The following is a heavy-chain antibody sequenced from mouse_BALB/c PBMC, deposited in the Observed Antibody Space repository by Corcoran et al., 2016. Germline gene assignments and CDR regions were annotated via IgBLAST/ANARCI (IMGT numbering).Heavy chain of an antibody. V-gene: IGHV9-3-1*01. Sequence: QIQLVQSGPELKKPGETVKISCKASGYTFTNYGMNWVKQAPGKGLKWMGWINTYTGEPTYADDFKGRFAFSLETSANTAYLQINNLKNEDTATYFCARDPAWFAYWGQGTLVTVSA. CDR2: INTYTGEP. CDR3: ARDPAWFAY. CDR1: GYTFTNYG. J-gene: IGHJ3*01.